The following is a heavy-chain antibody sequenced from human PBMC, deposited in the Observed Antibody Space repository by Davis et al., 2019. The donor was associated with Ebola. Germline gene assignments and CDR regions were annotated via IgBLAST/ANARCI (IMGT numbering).Heavy chain of an antibody. Sequence: GGSLRLSCAASGFTFSSYAMHWVRQAPGKGLEWVAVISYDGSNKYYADSVKGRFTISRDNSKNTLYLQMNSLRAEDTAVYYCARTFVGGWLFDYWGQGTLVTVSS. CDR1: GFTFSSYA. CDR2: ISYDGSNK. D-gene: IGHD1-26*01. CDR3: ARTFVGGWLFDY. V-gene: IGHV3-30-3*01. J-gene: IGHJ4*02.